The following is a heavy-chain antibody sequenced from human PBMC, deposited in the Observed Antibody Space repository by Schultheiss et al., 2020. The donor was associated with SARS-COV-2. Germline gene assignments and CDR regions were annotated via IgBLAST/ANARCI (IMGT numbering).Heavy chain of an antibody. CDR1: GGSFSGYY. Sequence: SQTLSLTCAVYGGSFSGYYWSWIRQPPGKGLEWIGYIYYSGSTNYNPSLKSRVTISVDTSKNQFSLKMSSVTAADTAVYYCARAAYSSAWYENWGQGTLVTVS. V-gene: IGHV4-59*01. CDR2: IYYSGST. D-gene: IGHD6-19*01. CDR3: ARAAYSSAWYEN. J-gene: IGHJ4*02.